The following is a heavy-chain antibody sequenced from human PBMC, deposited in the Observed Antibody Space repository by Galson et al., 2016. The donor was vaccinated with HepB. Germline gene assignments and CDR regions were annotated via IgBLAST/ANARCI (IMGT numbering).Heavy chain of an antibody. CDR2: IYTSGST. CDR1: GGSISRGSYS. J-gene: IGHJ6*03. V-gene: IGHV4-61*02. Sequence: PLSLTCTLSGGSISRGSYSWSWIRQPAGKGLEWIGLIYTSGSTNYNPSLASRVTISLDTAKNQFSLKLTSVTAADTAVYYRARGRRATAKGPTRMDVWGTGTPVTVSS. D-gene: IGHD5-18*01. CDR3: ARGRRATAKGPTRMDV.